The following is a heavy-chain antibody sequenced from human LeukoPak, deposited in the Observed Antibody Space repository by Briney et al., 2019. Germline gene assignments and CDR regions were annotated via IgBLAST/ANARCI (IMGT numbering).Heavy chain of an antibody. V-gene: IGHV3-23*01. Sequence: QSGGSLRLSCAASGFTFSSYAMSWVRQAPGKGLEWVSAISGSGGSTYYADSVKGRFTISRASSKNTLYLQMNSLRAEDTAVYYCAKPVGHDSSGYYYRVSWFDPWGQGTLVTVSS. D-gene: IGHD3-22*01. CDR2: ISGSGGST. CDR1: GFTFSSYA. J-gene: IGHJ5*02. CDR3: AKPVGHDSSGYYYRVSWFDP.